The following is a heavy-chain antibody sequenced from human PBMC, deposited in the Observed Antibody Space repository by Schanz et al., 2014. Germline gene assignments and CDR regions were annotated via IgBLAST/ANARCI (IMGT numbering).Heavy chain of an antibody. D-gene: IGHD1-26*01. Sequence: QVQLVQSGAEVKKPGASVKLSCEASGYTFTSYFLHWVRQAPGQGPEWMGIIHPSGGSTNYAQQFLGTLTMTRATSTNTVYMNLSSLTSADTAVYYCARGFLASGGKTFDCWGQGTLVTVSS. CDR2: IHPSGGST. CDR3: ARGFLASGGKTFDC. CDR1: GYTFTSYF. J-gene: IGHJ4*02. V-gene: IGHV1-46*01.